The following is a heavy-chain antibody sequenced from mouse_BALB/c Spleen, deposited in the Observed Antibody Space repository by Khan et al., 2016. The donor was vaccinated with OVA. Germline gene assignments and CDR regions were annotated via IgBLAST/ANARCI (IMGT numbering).Heavy chain of an antibody. J-gene: IGHJ4*01. CDR3: ARWFDGDASLYAMDY. CDR2: IWSDGCT. V-gene: IGHV2-6*02. D-gene: IGHD2-13*01. Sequence: VQLQESGPGLVAPSQSLSISCTVSGFSLTSYGVHWVRQPPGKGLEWLVVIWSDGCTTYNSVLKSRLSISKDNSKSQVFLKMNSLQTDDTAIYYCARWFDGDASLYAMDYWGQGNSVTVSS. CDR1: GFSLTSYG.